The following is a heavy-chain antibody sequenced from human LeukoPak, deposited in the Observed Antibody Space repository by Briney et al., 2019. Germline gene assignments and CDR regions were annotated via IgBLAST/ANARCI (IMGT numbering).Heavy chain of an antibody. J-gene: IGHJ1*01. D-gene: IGHD2-21*02. CDR2: IYSGGST. V-gene: IGHV3-53*01. Sequence: GGSLRLSCAASGFSVSSNYMSWVRQAPGKGLEWVSVIYSGGSTYYADSVKGRFTISRDNSKNTLYLQMKSLRAEDTAVYYCARTDETAPAEDFQHWGQGTLVTVSS. CDR1: GFSVSSNY. CDR3: ARTDETAPAEDFQH.